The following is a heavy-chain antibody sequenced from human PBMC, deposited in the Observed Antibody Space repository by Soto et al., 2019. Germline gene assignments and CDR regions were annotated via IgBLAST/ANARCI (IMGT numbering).Heavy chain of an antibody. CDR3: ARDVVVVVAATQGDLDY. CDR1: GYTFTSYG. Sequence: QVQLVQSGAEVKKPGASVKVSYKASGYTFTSYGISWVRQAPGQGLEWMGWISAYNGNTNYAQKLQGRVTMTTDTSTSTAYMELRSLRSDDTAVYYCARDVVVVVAATQGDLDYWGQGTLVTVSS. CDR2: ISAYNGNT. J-gene: IGHJ4*02. D-gene: IGHD2-15*01. V-gene: IGHV1-18*04.